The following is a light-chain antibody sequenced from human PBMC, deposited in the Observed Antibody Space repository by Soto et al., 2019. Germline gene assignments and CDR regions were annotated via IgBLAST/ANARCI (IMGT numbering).Light chain of an antibody. J-gene: IGKJ5*01. CDR1: ESIGDY. Sequence: EIVLTQSPGALSLSPGDRDTLSCWASESIGDYLAWYQQRPGQAPRLLIYAASRRASGTPHRFSGSGSERAFTLAISGLEPADFGVYYCQQYVTSPSITFGQGTRLEI. V-gene: IGKV3-20*01. CDR3: QQYVTSPSIT. CDR2: AAS.